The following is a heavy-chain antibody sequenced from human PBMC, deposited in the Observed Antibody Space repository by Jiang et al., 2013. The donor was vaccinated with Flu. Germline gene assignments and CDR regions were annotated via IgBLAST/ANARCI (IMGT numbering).Heavy chain of an antibody. V-gene: IGHV1-69*01. CDR1: GGTFSSYA. Sequence: SGAEVKKPGSSVKVSCKASGGTFSSYAISWVRQAPGQGLEWMGGIIPIFGTANYAQKFQGRVTITADESTSTAYMELSSLRSEDTAVYYCARVYYYDSSGYKYNWFDPWGQGTLVTVSS. J-gene: IGHJ5*02. CDR2: IIPIFGTA. CDR3: ARVYYYDSSGYKYNWFDP. D-gene: IGHD3-22*01.